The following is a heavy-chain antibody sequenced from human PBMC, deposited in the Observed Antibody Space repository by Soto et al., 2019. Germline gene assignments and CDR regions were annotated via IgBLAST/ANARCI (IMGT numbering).Heavy chain of an antibody. Sequence: SETLSLTCTVSGGSVSSYYWSWIRQSPGKGLEWIGYIYYSGSTNYNPSLKSRVTISVDTSKNQFSLKLSSVTAADTAVYYCARQMQQWLIDYWGQGTLVTVSS. J-gene: IGHJ4*02. D-gene: IGHD6-19*01. CDR3: ARQMQQWLIDY. CDR2: IYYSGST. CDR1: GGSVSSYY. V-gene: IGHV4-59*08.